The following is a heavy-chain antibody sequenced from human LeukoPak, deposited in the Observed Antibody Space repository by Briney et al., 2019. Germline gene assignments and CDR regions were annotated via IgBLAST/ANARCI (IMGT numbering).Heavy chain of an antibody. J-gene: IGHJ6*03. V-gene: IGHV1-2*02. D-gene: IGHD6-6*01. Sequence: EASVKVSCKASGYTFTGYYMHWVRQAPGQGLEWMGWINPNSGGTNYAQKFQGRVTMTRDTSISTAYMELSRLRSDDTAVYYCASRSSSSSYYYYYYMDVWGKGTTVTVSS. CDR3: ASRSSSSSYYYYYYMDV. CDR2: INPNSGGT. CDR1: GYTFTGYY.